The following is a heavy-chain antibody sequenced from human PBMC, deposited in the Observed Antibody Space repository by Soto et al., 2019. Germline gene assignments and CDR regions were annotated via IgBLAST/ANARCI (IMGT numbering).Heavy chain of an antibody. Sequence: ASVKVSCKASGYTFTGYYMHWVRQAPGQGLEWMGWINPNSGGTNYAQKFQGWVTMTRDTSISTAYMELSRLRSDDTTVYYCAVNVDTATGLAFDIWGQGTMVTVSS. V-gene: IGHV1-2*04. D-gene: IGHD5-18*01. CDR3: AVNVDTATGLAFDI. CDR1: GYTFTGYY. CDR2: INPNSGGT. J-gene: IGHJ3*02.